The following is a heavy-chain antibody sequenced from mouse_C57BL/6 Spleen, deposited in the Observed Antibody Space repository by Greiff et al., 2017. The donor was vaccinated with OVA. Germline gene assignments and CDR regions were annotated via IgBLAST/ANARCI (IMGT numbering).Heavy chain of an antibody. CDR3: ARRDGSSFDWFAY. V-gene: IGHV1-55*01. CDR2: IYPGSGST. J-gene: IGHJ3*01. D-gene: IGHD1-1*01. Sequence: LVESGAELVKPGASVKMSCKASGYTFTSYWITWVKQRPGQGLEWIGDIYPGSGSTNYNEKFKSKATLTVDTSSSTAYMQLSSLTSEDSAVYYCARRDGSSFDWFAYWGQGTLVTVSA. CDR1: GYTFTSYW.